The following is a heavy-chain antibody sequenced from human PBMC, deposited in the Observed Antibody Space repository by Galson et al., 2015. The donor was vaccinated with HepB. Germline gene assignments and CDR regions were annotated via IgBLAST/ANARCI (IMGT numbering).Heavy chain of an antibody. CDR1: GYSFTSYW. Sequence: QSGAEVKKPGESLKISCKGSGYSFTSYWIGWVRQMPGKGLEWMGIIYPGDSDTRYSPSFQGQVTISADKSISTAYLQWSSLKASDTAMYYCARSLGPSTAYRAYYGMDVWGQGTTVTVSS. V-gene: IGHV5-51*01. J-gene: IGHJ6*02. CDR3: ARSLGPSTAYRAYYGMDV. D-gene: IGHD4-17*01. CDR2: IYPGDSDT.